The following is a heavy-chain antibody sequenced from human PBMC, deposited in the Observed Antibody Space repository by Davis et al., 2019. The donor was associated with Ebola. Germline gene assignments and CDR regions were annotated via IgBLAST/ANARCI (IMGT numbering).Heavy chain of an antibody. D-gene: IGHD6-19*01. V-gene: IGHV3-69-1*01. CDR3: ARAPAGRWQWPATACDY. Sequence: GESLKISCAASGFTFSAHSMNWVRQAPGKGLEWVSSITSGNSMTYADSLKGRFTISRDSARNSVYLQLNSLRPEDTDLYYCARAPAGRWQWPATACDYWGQGTLVTVSS. CDR2: ITSGNSM. CDR1: GFTFSAHS. J-gene: IGHJ4*02.